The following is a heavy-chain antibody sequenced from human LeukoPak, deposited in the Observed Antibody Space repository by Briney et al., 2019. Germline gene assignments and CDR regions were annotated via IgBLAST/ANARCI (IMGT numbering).Heavy chain of an antibody. V-gene: IGHV4-59*01. Sequence: SETLSLTCTVSGGSISSYYWSWIRQPPGKGLEWIGYIYYSGSTNYNPSLKSRVTISVDTSKNQFSLKLSSVTAADTAVYYCARVIAVAGEGWFDPWGQGTLVNVSS. CDR3: ARVIAVAGEGWFDP. J-gene: IGHJ5*02. CDR2: IYYSGST. D-gene: IGHD6-19*01. CDR1: GGSISSYY.